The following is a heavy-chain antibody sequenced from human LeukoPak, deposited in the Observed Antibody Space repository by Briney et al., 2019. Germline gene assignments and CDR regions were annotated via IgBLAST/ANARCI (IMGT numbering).Heavy chain of an antibody. Sequence: PGGSLRLSCAASGFTFSSYAMHWVRQAPGKGLEYVSAISSNGGGTYYANSVKGRFTISRDNSKNTLYLQMGSLRAEDMAVYYCARGTESYYGSGSYLVYYYYMDVWGKGTTVTVSS. CDR3: ARGTESYYGSGSYLVYYYYMDV. D-gene: IGHD3-10*01. CDR2: ISSNGGGT. J-gene: IGHJ6*03. V-gene: IGHV3-64*01. CDR1: GFTFSSYA.